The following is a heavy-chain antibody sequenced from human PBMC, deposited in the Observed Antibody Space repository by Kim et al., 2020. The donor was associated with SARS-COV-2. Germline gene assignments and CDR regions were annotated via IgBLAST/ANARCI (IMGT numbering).Heavy chain of an antibody. J-gene: IGHJ1*01. D-gene: IGHD2-21*02. Sequence: GGSLRLSCVASGFTFSSYTINWVRQAPGKGLEWISSISSSSTYINYADSVKGRFTISRDNAKNSLYLQMNSLRVEDTAVYYCAGNLAVYCGGDCNSGFFQHWGQGTLVTVSS. CDR2: ISSSSTYI. CDR1: GFTFSSYT. CDR3: AGNLAVYCGGDCNSGFFQH. V-gene: IGHV3-21*01.